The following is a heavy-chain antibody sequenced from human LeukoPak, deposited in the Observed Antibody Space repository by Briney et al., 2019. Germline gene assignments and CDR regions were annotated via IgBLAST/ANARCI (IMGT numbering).Heavy chain of an antibody. CDR1: GYTFTGYY. CDR3: ARVGCSGGSCAYYWFDP. V-gene: IGHV1-2*06. CDR2: INPNSGGT. J-gene: IGHJ5*02. Sequence: ASVKVSCKASGYTFTGYYMYWVRQAPGQGVEWMGRINPNSGGTNYAQKFQGRVTMTRDTSISTAYMELSRLRSDDTAVYYCARVGCSGGSCAYYWFDPWGQGTLVTVSS. D-gene: IGHD2-15*01.